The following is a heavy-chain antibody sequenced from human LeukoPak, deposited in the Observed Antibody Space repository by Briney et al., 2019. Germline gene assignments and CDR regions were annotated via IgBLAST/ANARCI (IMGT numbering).Heavy chain of an antibody. V-gene: IGHV3-30-3*01. J-gene: IGHJ6*02. CDR3: ARSRIDYYYYGMDV. Sequence: GALRLSRAASGFTFSSYAMHWVRQAPGKGLEWVAVISYDGSNKYYADSVKGRFTISRDNSKNTLYLQMNSLRAEDTAVYYCARSRIDYYYYGMDVWGQGTTVTVSS. CDR1: GFTFSSYA. CDR2: ISYDGSNK.